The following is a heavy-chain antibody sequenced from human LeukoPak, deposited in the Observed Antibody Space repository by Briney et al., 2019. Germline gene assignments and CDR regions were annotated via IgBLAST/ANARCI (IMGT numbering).Heavy chain of an antibody. D-gene: IGHD4-23*01. CDR3: ARVSGAGNFLNY. J-gene: IGHJ4*02. V-gene: IGHV4-31*03. CDR2: IDHSGTT. Sequence: PSETLSRTCTVSGGSISTSAYYWNWIRQPAGKGLEWLGNIDHSGTTHYNSCLKSRLTISVDTSKNQFSLKLSSVTAADTAVYYCARVSGAGNFLNYWVQGTLVTVSS. CDR1: GGSISTSAYY.